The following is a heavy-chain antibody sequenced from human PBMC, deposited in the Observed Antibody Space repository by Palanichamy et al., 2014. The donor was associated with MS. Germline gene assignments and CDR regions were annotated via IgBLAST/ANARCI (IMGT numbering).Heavy chain of an antibody. D-gene: IGHD2-2*02. V-gene: IGHV1-69*01. CDR2: IIPLFGTK. CDR1: GGTFTSYS. Sequence: QVQLVQSGAEVEKPGSSVKVSCKASGGTFTSYSFSWVRQVPGQGLEWMGGIIPLFGTKKYAQKFQGRVTIIADESTSTVYMESSSLRAEDTAVYYCATSQYQMQYVAFDMWGQGTMVTVSS. CDR3: ATSQYQMQYVAFDM. J-gene: IGHJ3*02.